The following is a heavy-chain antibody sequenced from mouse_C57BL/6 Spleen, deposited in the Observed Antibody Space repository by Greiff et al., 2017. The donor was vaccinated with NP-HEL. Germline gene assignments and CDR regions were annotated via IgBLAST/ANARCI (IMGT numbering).Heavy chain of an antibody. CDR1: GYTFTDHT. CDR2: IYPRDGST. CDR3: ARRYGYAGIYAMDS. V-gene: IGHV1-78*01. Sequence: VQLQQSDAELVKPGASVKISCKVSGYTFTDHTIHWMKQRPEQGLDWIGYIYPRDGSTKYNEKFKGKATLTADKSSSTAYMQLNSLTSEDSAVYFFARRYGYAGIYAMDSWGQGTSVTVSS. J-gene: IGHJ4*01. D-gene: IGHD2-2*01.